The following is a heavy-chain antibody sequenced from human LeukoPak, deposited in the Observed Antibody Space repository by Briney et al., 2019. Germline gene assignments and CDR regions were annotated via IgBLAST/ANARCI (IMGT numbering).Heavy chain of an antibody. J-gene: IGHJ4*02. CDR1: GGSISSSTYY. CDR2: MYYSGST. CDR3: ARLRDYVWGSYRYYFDY. V-gene: IGHV4-39*01. Sequence: SETLSLTCTVSGGSISSSTYYWGWIRQPPGKGLEWIGSMYYSGSTYYNSSLKSRVAMFVDTSKNQFSLKLSSVTAADTAVYYCARLRDYVWGSYRYYFDYWGQGTLVTVSS. D-gene: IGHD3-16*02.